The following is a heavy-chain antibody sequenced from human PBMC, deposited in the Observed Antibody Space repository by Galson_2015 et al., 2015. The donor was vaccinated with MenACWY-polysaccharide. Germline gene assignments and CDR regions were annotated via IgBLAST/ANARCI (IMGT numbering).Heavy chain of an antibody. V-gene: IGHV4-4*07. Sequence: ETLSLTCTVSHDSISSSYWSWIRQSADKELEYIGRIHATGSTAYNPSFRSRVAMSVDLPRNQVSLRLASVTASDTAIYFCARRSLDNWYFDLWGRGSLVIVSS. CDR2: IHATGST. J-gene: IGHJ2*01. D-gene: IGHD1-1*01. CDR3: ARRSLDNWYFDL. CDR1: HDSISSSY.